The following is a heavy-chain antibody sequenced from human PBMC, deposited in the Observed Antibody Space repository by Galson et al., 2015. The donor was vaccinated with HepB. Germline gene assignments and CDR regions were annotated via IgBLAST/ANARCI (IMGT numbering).Heavy chain of an antibody. V-gene: IGHV4-59*12. CDR1: GGSISSYY. CDR3: ARERVVPAASHPSHWFDP. J-gene: IGHJ5*02. CDR2: IYYSGST. D-gene: IGHD2-2*01. Sequence: LSLTCTVSGGSISSYYWSWIRQPPGKGLEWIGYIYYSGSTYYNPSLKSRVTISVDTSKNQFSLKLSSVTAADTAVYYCARERVVPAASHPSHWFDPWGQGTLVTVSS.